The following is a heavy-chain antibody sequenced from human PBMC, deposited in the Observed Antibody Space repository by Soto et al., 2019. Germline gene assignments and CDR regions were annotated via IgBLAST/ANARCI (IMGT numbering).Heavy chain of an antibody. CDR2: IYPGDSDT. V-gene: IGHV5-51*01. CDR3: AGGGVRGVITRTRDYYGMHV. D-gene: IGHD3-10*01. Sequence: PXXSRKISCKGSGYSFTSYWIGWVRQMPGKGLEWMGIIYPGDSDTRYSPSFQGQVTISADKSISTAYLQWSSLKASDTAMYYCAGGGVRGVITRTRDYYGMHVWGPAPTVTVSS. J-gene: IGHJ6*02. CDR1: GYSFTSYW.